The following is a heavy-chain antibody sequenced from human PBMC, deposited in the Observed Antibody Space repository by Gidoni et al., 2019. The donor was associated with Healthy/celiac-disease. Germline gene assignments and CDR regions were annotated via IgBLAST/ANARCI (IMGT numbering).Heavy chain of an antibody. CDR1: GYSISSGYY. D-gene: IGHD2-2*01. J-gene: IGHJ4*02. CDR2: IYHSGST. Sequence: QVQLQESGPGLVKPSETLSLTCAVSGYSISSGYYWGWIRQPPGKGLEWIGSIYHSGSTYHNPSLKSRVTISVDTSKHQFSLTLRSVTAADTAVYYCARDRPILVVPAAMEYYFDYWCQGTLVTVSS. CDR3: ARDRPILVVPAAMEYYFDY. V-gene: IGHV4-38-2*02.